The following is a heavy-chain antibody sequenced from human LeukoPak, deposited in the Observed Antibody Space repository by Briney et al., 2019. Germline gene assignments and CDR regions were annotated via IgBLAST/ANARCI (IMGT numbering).Heavy chain of an antibody. CDR2: IYYSGTT. CDR3: ARAGVNAFDI. V-gene: IGHV4-59*01. CDR1: GGSISSYY. Sequence: SETLSLTCTVSGGSISSYYWSWIRQPPGKGLEWIGYIYYSGTTNHSPSLKSRVTISVDTSKNQFSLKLTSVTAADTAVYYCARAGVNAFDIWGQGTMVTVSS. J-gene: IGHJ3*02.